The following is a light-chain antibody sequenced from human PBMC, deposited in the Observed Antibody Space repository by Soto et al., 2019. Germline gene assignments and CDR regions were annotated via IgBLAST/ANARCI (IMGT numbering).Light chain of an antibody. CDR1: QSVGSG. J-gene: IGKJ2*01. V-gene: IGKV3-15*01. CDR3: QQYNNCPPYT. Sequence: DIVMTPSPSTLSVSPGDRATLSCRASQSVGSGLSWYQQKPGQAPRLLIYGASTRATGIPARFSGSGSGTEFTLTISSLQSEDYAVYYCQQYNNCPPYTLGQGTKVDIK. CDR2: GAS.